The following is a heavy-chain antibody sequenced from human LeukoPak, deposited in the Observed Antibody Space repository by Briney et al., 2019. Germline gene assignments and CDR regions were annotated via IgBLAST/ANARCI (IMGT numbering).Heavy chain of an antibody. J-gene: IGHJ3*02. CDR3: ARVTVMRAFDI. V-gene: IGHV4-34*01. Sequence: SETLSLTCAVYGGSFSGYYWSWIRQPPGKGLEWIGEINHSGSTNYNPSLKSRVTISVDTSKNQFSLKLSSVTAADTAVYYCARVTVMRAFDIWGQGTMVTVSS. CDR1: GGSFSGYY. D-gene: IGHD4-11*01. CDR2: INHSGST.